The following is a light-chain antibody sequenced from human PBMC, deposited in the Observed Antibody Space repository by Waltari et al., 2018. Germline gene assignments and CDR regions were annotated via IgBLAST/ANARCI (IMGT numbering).Light chain of an antibody. CDR1: QSVSSN. Sequence: EIVMTQSPATLSVSPGDSATLPCRASQSVSSNLAWYQQKPGQAPRLLIYGASTRATGIPARFSGSGSGTEFTLTISSLQSEDFAVYHCQQYNNWPPLTFGGGTKVEIK. CDR3: QQYNNWPPLT. J-gene: IGKJ4*01. CDR2: GAS. V-gene: IGKV3-15*01.